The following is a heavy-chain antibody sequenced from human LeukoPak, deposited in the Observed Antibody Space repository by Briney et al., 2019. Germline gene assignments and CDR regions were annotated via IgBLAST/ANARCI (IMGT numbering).Heavy chain of an antibody. V-gene: IGHV3-48*02. CDR1: GFTFRSYN. CDR2: ISSSGSTI. J-gene: IGHJ4*01. Sequence: GGSLRLSCAASGFTFRSYNMNWVRQAPGKGLEWVSDISSSGSTIYYADSVKGRFTISRDNAKNSLYLQMNSLRDEDTAVYYCARDHNYFDYWGQGTLVTASS. CDR3: ARDHNYFDY.